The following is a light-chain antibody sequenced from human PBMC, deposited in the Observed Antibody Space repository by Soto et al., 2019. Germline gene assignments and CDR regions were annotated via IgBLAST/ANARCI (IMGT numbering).Light chain of an antibody. Sequence: QPVLTQTPSVSGAPGQKITMSCTGSSSNIGAGYDVHWYQQLPGAAPRLLIYADNNRPSGVPDRFSASNSGTSASLAITGLQGEDEAVYYCQSYDTSLSGVIFGAGTKPPS. CDR3: QSYDTSLSGVI. CDR1: SSNIGAGYD. J-gene: IGLJ2*01. CDR2: ADN. V-gene: IGLV1-40*01.